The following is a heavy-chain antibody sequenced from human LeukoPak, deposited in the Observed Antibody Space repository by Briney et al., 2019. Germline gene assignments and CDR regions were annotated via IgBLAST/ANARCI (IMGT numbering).Heavy chain of an antibody. CDR3: ARRRGPLDP. CDR2: IYYSGST. Sequence: PSETLSLTCTVSGGSISSSSYYWGWIRQPPGKGLEWIGSIYYSGSTYYNPSLKSRVTISVDTSKNQFSLKLSSVTAADTAVYYCARRRGPLDPWGQGTLVTVSS. J-gene: IGHJ5*02. CDR1: GGSISSSSYY. V-gene: IGHV4-39*01.